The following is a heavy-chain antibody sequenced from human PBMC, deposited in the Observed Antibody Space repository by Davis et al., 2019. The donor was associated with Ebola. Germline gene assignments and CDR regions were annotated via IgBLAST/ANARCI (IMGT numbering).Heavy chain of an antibody. CDR2: ISAYNGNT. CDR3: ASEAGATTRIYDS. D-gene: IGHD1-26*01. Sequence: SVKVSCKASSYTFTSYGISWVRQAPGQGLEWMGWISAYNGNTNYAQKLQGRVTMTTDTSRSTAYMELRSLRSDDTAVYYCASEAGATTRIYDSWGQGTLVTVSS. J-gene: IGHJ5*01. V-gene: IGHV1-18*01. CDR1: SYTFTSYG.